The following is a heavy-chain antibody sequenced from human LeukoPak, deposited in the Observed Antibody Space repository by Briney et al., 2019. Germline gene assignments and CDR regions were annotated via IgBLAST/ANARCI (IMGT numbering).Heavy chain of an antibody. D-gene: IGHD6-13*01. CDR1: GFTFDDYA. CDR3: AKDLWGAAAGMGVFDI. CDR2: INWDGSST. V-gene: IGHV3-43D*03. Sequence: GGSLRLSCAASGFTFDDYAMHWVRQDPGKGLEWVSRINWDGSSTYYADSVKGRFTISRDNSKNSLYLQMNSLRTEDTAFYYCAKDLWGAAAGMGVFDIWGQGTMVTVSS. J-gene: IGHJ3*02.